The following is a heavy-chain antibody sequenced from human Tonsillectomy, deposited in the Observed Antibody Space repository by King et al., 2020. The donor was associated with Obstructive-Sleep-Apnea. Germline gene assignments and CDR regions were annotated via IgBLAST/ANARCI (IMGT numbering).Heavy chain of an antibody. Sequence: VQLVESGGGLVQPGGSLRLSCAASGFTFSSYWMHWVRQAPGKGLVWVSRINSDESSTSYADSVKGRFTISRDNAKNTLYLQMNSLRAEDTAVYYCAREGGSSWPFDYWGQGTLVTVSS. CDR2: INSDESST. J-gene: IGHJ4*02. CDR3: AREGGSSWPFDY. D-gene: IGHD6-13*01. V-gene: IGHV3-74*01. CDR1: GFTFSSYW.